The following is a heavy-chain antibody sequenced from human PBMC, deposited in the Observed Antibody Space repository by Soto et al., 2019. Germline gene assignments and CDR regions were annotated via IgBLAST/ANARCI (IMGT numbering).Heavy chain of an antibody. CDR2: IWYDGSNK. Sequence: GGSLRLSCAASGFTFSSYGMHWVRQAPGKGLEWVAVIWYDGSNKYYADSVKGRFTISRDNSKNMLYLQMNSLRAEDTAVYYCARDRTDIEVVPADFDYWGQGTLVTVSS. V-gene: IGHV3-33*01. CDR1: GFTFSSYG. J-gene: IGHJ4*02. CDR3: ARDRTDIEVVPADFDY. D-gene: IGHD2-2*01.